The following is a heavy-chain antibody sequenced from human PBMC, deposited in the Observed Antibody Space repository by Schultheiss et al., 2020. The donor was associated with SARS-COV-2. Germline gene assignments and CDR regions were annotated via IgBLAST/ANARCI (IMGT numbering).Heavy chain of an antibody. D-gene: IGHD3-22*01. CDR3: TTDPVTTAFDI. CDR2: ISGSGGST. J-gene: IGHJ3*02. Sequence: GESLKISCAASGFTFSSYAMSWVRQAPGKGLEWVSAISGSGGSTYYADSVKGRFTISRDNSKNTLYLQMNSLRAEDTAVYYCTTDPVTTAFDIWGQGTMVTVSS. CDR1: GFTFSSYA. V-gene: IGHV3-23*01.